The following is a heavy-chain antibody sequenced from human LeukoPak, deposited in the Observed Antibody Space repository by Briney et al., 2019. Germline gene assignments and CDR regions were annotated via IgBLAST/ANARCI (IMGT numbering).Heavy chain of an antibody. J-gene: IGHJ6*02. CDR3: ARGMVVVVPAATRGGYYGMDV. Sequence: SETLSLTCTVSGGSISSYYWSWIRQPPGKGLEWIGYIYYSGSTNYNPSLKSRVTISVDTSKNQFSLKLSSVTAADTAVYYCARGMVVVVPAATRGGYYGMDVWGQGTTVTVSS. V-gene: IGHV4-59*12. CDR1: GGSISSYY. D-gene: IGHD2-2*01. CDR2: IYYSGST.